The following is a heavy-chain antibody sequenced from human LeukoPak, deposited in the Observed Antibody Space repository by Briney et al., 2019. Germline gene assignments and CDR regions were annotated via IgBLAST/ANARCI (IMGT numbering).Heavy chain of an antibody. J-gene: IGHJ4*02. CDR3: AKDCDTTMPSY. Sequence: GGSLRLSCAASGFTFSGYAIPWVRQAPGKGLEWVAVISFDGTDAFYADSVKGRFTISRDNSKNTLYLQMNSLRAEDTAVYYCAKDCDTTMPSYWGQGTLVTVSS. CDR2: ISFDGTDA. V-gene: IGHV3-30*04. D-gene: IGHD1-1*01. CDR1: GFTFSGYA.